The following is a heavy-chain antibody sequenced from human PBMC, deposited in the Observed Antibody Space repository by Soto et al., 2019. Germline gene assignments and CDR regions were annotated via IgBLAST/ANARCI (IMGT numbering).Heavy chain of an antibody. CDR1: GYTFTSHG. Sequence: QVQLVQSGPEVKKPGASVKVSCKTSGYTFTSHGVSWVRQAPGPGLEWMGWISGYNGHTKYAQTFQGRVTLTTDTSTSTAYMELRSLTFDDTAVYYCVRDPADCSSSSCSEDYWGQGTLVTVSS. V-gene: IGHV1-18*01. CDR3: VRDPADCSSSSCSEDY. CDR2: ISGYNGHT. J-gene: IGHJ4*02. D-gene: IGHD2-15*01.